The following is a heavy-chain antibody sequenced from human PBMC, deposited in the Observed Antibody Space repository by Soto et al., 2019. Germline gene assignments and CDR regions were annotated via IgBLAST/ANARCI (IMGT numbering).Heavy chain of an antibody. D-gene: IGHD3-16*01. V-gene: IGHV3-33*01. Sequence: QVQLVESGGGVVQPGRSLRLSCAASGFTFSSYGMHWVRQAPGKGLEWVAVIWYDGSNKYYADSVKGRFTISRDNSKNTLYLQMNSLRAEDTAVYYCARGTLGLGEPLPYYFDYWGQGTLVTVSS. CDR1: GFTFSSYG. CDR2: IWYDGSNK. CDR3: ARGTLGLGEPLPYYFDY. J-gene: IGHJ4*02.